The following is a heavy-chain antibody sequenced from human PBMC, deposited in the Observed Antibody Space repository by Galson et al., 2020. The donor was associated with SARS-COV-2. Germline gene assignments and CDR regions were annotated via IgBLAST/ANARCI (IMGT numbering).Heavy chain of an antibody. V-gene: IGHV3-23*01. CDR2: FRVNGDAT. J-gene: IGHJ4*02. Sequence: GSLRLSCEASGFTSSSCAISWVPQAPGKGLEWVASFRVNGDATYYSDSVKGRFTIPRDNSKNTLYLQMNSLRADDTAVYYCAKGGAAWVWYFDSWGQGTLVTVSS. D-gene: IGHD6-13*01. CDR1: GFTSSSCA. CDR3: AKGGAAWVWYFDS.